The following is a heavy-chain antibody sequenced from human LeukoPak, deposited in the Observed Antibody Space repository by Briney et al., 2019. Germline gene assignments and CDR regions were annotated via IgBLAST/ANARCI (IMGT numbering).Heavy chain of an antibody. V-gene: IGHV4-34*01. CDR3: ARVSRRSRKIDNRYCSGGSCYRPNYYYYMDV. D-gene: IGHD2-15*01. CDR1: GGSFSGYY. CDR2: INHSGST. J-gene: IGHJ6*03. Sequence: PSETLSLTCAVYGGSFSGYYWSWIRQPPGKGLEWIGEINHSGSTNYNPSLKSRVTISVDTSKNQFSLRLSSVTAADTAVYYCARVSRRSRKIDNRYCSGGSCYRPNYYYYMDVWGKGTTVTVSS.